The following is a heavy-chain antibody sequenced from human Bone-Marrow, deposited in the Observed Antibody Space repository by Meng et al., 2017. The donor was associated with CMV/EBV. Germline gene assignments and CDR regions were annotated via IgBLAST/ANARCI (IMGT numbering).Heavy chain of an antibody. J-gene: IGHJ4*02. D-gene: IGHD3-22*01. CDR2: IYSGGST. CDR1: GFTFSSYA. Sequence: LSLTCAASGFTFSSYAMHWVRQAPGKGLEWVSVIYSGGSTYYADSVKGRFTISRDNSKNTLYLQMNSLRAEDTAVYYCARDGHSSVDYWGQGTLVTVSS. V-gene: IGHV3-53*01. CDR3: ARDGHSSVDY.